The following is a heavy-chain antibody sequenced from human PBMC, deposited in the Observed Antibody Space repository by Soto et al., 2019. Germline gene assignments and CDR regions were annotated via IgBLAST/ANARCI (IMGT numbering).Heavy chain of an antibody. CDR1: GFTFSSYS. J-gene: IGHJ6*02. Sequence: VGSLRLSCAASGFTFSSYSMTWVRQAPGKGLEWVSFISSSSTTIYYADSVKGRFTISRDTSKNTLFLQMNSLRVEDTAVYYCAKLAGVSYHFYYGMDVWGQGTTVTVSS. CDR2: ISSSSTTI. CDR3: AKLAGVSYHFYYGMDV. V-gene: IGHV3-48*01.